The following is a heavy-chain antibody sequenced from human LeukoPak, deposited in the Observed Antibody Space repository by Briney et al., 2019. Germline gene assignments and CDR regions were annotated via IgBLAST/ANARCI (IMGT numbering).Heavy chain of an antibody. CDR3: ARDQKVGTTATYTPFDP. J-gene: IGHJ5*02. V-gene: IGHV1-18*01. CDR1: GYSFNSYG. Sequence: GASVTVSCKASGYSFNSYGISWVRHAPGQGLEWMGWINTYKGNTNYAQKFQGRVSMTTDRSTSTAYLELRSLRSDDTAVYYCARDQKVGTTATYTPFDPWGQGTLVTVSS. D-gene: IGHD1-26*01. CDR2: INTYKGNT.